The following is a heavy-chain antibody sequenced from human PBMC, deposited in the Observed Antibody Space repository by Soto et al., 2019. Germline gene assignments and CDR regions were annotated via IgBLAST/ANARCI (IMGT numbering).Heavy chain of an antibody. CDR1: GYSFTTYW. D-gene: IGHD4-4*01. V-gene: IGHV5-51*01. CDR2: IYPGDSDT. J-gene: IGHJ6*02. CDR3: ARGVRTTVITFSSGMDV. Sequence: GASLKICCKGSGYSFTTYWIGWVRQMPGKGLEWMGIIYPGDSDTRYSPSFQDQVTISADKSISTAYLQWSSLKASETAMYYCARGVRTTVITFSSGMDVWGQGTTVTVSS.